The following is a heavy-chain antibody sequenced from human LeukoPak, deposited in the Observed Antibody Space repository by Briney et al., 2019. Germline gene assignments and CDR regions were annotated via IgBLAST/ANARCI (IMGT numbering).Heavy chain of an antibody. V-gene: IGHV1-2*02. D-gene: IGHD5-24*01. J-gene: IGHJ3*02. CDR3: ARVRDGYNDAYDI. Sequence: AASVKVSCKASGYTFTGNHMHWVRQAPGQGLEWMGWINPNSGGTNYAQKFQGRVTMTRDTSTSTVYMELSSLKSEDTAVYYCARVRDGYNDAYDIWGQGTMVTVSS. CDR2: INPNSGGT. CDR1: GYTFTGNH.